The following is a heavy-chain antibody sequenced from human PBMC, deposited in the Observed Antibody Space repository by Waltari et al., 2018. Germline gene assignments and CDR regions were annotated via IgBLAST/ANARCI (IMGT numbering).Heavy chain of an antibody. CDR1: GGSFSGYY. J-gene: IGHJ4*02. CDR3: ARGQGSGWFLDY. D-gene: IGHD6-19*01. Sequence: QVQLQQWGAGLLKPSETLSLTCAVYGGSFSGYYWSWIRQPPGKGLEWVGEINHSGSTNYNPSLKSRVTISVDTSKNQFSLKLSSVTAADTAVYYCARGQGSGWFLDYWGQGTLVTVSS. V-gene: IGHV4-34*01. CDR2: INHSGST.